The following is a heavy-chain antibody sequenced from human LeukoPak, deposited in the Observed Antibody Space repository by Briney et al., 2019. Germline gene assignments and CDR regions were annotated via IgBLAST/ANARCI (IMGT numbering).Heavy chain of an antibody. CDR2: IGSTGIST. CDR1: GFSFSTYA. CDR3: VVRGAPSWYFDY. D-gene: IGHD3-10*01. J-gene: IGHJ4*02. Sequence: QSGGSLRLSCAASGFSFSTYAMSWVRRAPGKGLEWVSAIGSTGISTYYADSVKGRFTISRDNSKNTLYLQMNSLRAEDTAVYYCVVRGAPSWYFDYWGQGTLVTVSS. V-gene: IGHV3-23*01.